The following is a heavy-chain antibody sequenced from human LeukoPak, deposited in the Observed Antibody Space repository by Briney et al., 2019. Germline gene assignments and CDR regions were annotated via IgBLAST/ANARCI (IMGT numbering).Heavy chain of an antibody. J-gene: IGHJ6*02. CDR1: GGSITSISHH. CDR2: TYYSTST. V-gene: IGHV4-39*01. Sequence: SETLSLTCTVSGGSITSISHHWGWIRQPPGKGLEWIGSTYYSTSTQYNPSLKSRITISVYTSKNQFSLKLSSVAPADTAVYYFARHTFGSGRFFNYYHYGIDLWGQGTTVTVSS. D-gene: IGHD2-15*01. CDR3: ARHTFGSGRFFNYYHYGIDL.